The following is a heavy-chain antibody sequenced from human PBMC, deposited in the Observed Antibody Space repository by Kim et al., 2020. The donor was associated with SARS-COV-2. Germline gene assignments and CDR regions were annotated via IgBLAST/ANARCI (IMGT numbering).Heavy chain of an antibody. Sequence: GESLKISCKGSGYSFTSYWIGWVRQMPGKGLEWMGIIYPGDSDSRYSPSFQGQVTISADKSISTAYLQWSSLKASDTAMYYCARRPQDYGDYGYYGMDVWGQGTTVTVSS. J-gene: IGHJ6*02. CDR1: GYSFTSYW. D-gene: IGHD4-17*01. CDR3: ARRPQDYGDYGYYGMDV. V-gene: IGHV5-51*01. CDR2: IYPGDSDS.